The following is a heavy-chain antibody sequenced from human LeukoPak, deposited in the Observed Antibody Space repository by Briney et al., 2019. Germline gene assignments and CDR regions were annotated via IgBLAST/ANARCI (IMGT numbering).Heavy chain of an antibody. CDR3: ARTVTVTTSWCYFDL. J-gene: IGHJ2*01. CDR1: GGSFSSNY. Sequence: SETLSLTCTVSGGSFSSNYWSWIRQPAGKGLEWIGRIYTSGSTNYNPSLKSRVTMSLDTSRNQFSLKLSSVTATDTAVYYCARTVTVTTSWCYFDLWGRGTLVTVSS. V-gene: IGHV4-4*07. CDR2: IYTSGST. D-gene: IGHD4-11*01.